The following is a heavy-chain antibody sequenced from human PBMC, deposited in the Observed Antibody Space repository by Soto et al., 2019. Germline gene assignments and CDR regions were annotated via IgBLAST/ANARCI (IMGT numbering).Heavy chain of an antibody. Sequence: PGGSLRLSCTASGFSFGDYVMSWVRQAPGKGLEWVGFIRSKTYGGTTQYAASVRGRFTISRDDSKSIAYLQMNSLKTEDTAVYYCSRDGDYHYSETYGYFDYWGQGTLVTVSS. CDR1: GFSFGDYV. D-gene: IGHD3-10*01. J-gene: IGHJ4*02. CDR3: SRDGDYHYSETYGYFDY. V-gene: IGHV3-49*04. CDR2: IRSKTYGGTT.